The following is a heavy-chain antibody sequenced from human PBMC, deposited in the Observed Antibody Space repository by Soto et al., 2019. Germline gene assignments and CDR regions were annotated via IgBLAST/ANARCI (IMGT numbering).Heavy chain of an antibody. CDR1: GFTFTSYV. V-gene: IGHV3-23*01. Sequence: PGGSLRLSCAASGFTFTSYVMYWVRQAPGKGLEFVSSISSSGSGTYYADSVQGRFTTSRDNSKNTLFLQMNGLTAEDTAVYYCAKGRSGGSLDWLDPWGQGTLVTVSS. J-gene: IGHJ5*02. CDR2: ISSSGSGT. D-gene: IGHD2-15*01. CDR3: AKGRSGGSLDWLDP.